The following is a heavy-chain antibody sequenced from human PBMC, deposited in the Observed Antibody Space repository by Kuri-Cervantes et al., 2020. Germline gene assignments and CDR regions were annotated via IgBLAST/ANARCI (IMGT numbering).Heavy chain of an antibody. CDR2: ISGSGGST. CDR3: AKVPWIRGVAPIES. V-gene: IGHV3-23*01. CDR1: GFTFSSYW. J-gene: IGHJ4*02. D-gene: IGHD3-10*01. Sequence: GGSLRLSCVASGFTFSSYWMHWVRQVPGKGLEWVSAISGSGGSTYYADSVKGRFTISRDNSKNTLYLRMDNLRAEDTAVYYCAKVPWIRGVAPIESWGQGNMVTVSS.